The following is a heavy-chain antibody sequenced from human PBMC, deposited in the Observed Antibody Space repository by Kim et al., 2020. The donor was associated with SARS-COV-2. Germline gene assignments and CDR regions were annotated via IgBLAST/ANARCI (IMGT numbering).Heavy chain of an antibody. CDR1: GYSISSGYY. CDR2: IYHSGST. CDR3: ARRANYGGNYAMDV. D-gene: IGHD4-17*01. J-gene: IGHJ6*02. V-gene: IGHV4-38-2*02. Sequence: SETLSLTCIVSGYSISSGYYWGWIRQPPGKGLEWIGSIYHSGSTYYNPSLKSRVTISVDTSKNQFSLKLSSVTAADTAVYYCARRANYGGNYAMDVWGQG.